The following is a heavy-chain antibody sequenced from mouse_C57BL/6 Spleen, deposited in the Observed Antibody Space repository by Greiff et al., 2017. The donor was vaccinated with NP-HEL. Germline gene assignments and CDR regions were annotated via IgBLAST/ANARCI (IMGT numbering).Heavy chain of an antibody. D-gene: IGHD2-4*01. V-gene: IGHV1-50*01. J-gene: IGHJ3*01. Sequence: VQLQQPGAELVKPGASVKLSCKASGYTFTSYWMQWVKQRPGQGLEWIGEIDPSDSYNNYNQKFKGKATLTVDTSSSTAYMQLSSLTSEDSAVYYCAGYDYDVGFAYWGQGTLVTVSA. CDR2: IDPSDSYN. CDR1: GYTFTSYW. CDR3: AGYDYDVGFAY.